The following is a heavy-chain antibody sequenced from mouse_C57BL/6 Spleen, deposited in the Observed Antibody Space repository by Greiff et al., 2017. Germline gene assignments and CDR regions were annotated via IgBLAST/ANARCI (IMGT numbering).Heavy chain of an antibody. J-gene: IGHJ4*01. CDR1: GYTFTSYW. V-gene: IGHV1-59*01. CDR2: IDPSDSYT. CDR3: ARWGLGYAMDY. Sequence: QVQLQQPGAELVRPGTSVKLSCKASGYTFTSYWMHWVKQRPGQGLEWIGVIDPSDSYTNYNQKFKGKATLTVETSSSTAYMQLSSLTSEDSAVYYCARWGLGYAMDYWGQGTSVTVSS. D-gene: IGHD4-1*01.